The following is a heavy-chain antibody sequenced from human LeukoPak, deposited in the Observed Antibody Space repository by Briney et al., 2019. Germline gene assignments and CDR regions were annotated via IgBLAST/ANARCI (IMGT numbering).Heavy chain of an antibody. CDR2: TWYDGSKE. D-gene: IGHD5-24*01. CDR1: GFTFSSYG. J-gene: IGHJ4*02. CDR3: ARETAEMARGSVYFDY. Sequence: GGSLRLSCAASGFTFSSYGMHWVRQAPGKGLEWVAVTWYDGSKEYYADSVKGRFTISRDTSKNTLDLQMNSLRPEDSAVYYCARETAEMARGSVYFDYWGQGTLVTVSS. V-gene: IGHV3-33*01.